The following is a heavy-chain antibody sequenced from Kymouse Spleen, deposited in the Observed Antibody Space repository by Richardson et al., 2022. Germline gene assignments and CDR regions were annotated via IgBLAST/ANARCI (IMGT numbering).Heavy chain of an antibody. Sequence: QLQLQESGPGLVKPSETLSLTCTVSGGSISSSSYYWGWIRQPPGKGLEWIGSIYYSGSTYYNPSLKSRVTISVDTSKNQFSLKLSSVTAADTAVYYCARYCSSTSCYASFDYWGQGTLVTVSS. CDR3: ARYCSSTSCYASFDY. J-gene: IGHJ4*02. D-gene: IGHD2-2*02. CDR2: IYYSGST. V-gene: IGHV4-39*01. CDR1: GGSISSSSYY.